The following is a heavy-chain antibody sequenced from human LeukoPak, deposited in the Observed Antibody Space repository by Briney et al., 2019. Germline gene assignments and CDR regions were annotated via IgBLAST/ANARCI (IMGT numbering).Heavy chain of an antibody. CDR3: ARDELLWFGELAGIPY. J-gene: IGHJ4*02. Sequence: GGSLRLSCAASGFTFSSYGMSWVRQAPGKGLEWVSSISGSGGTTYYADSVKGRFTISRDNSKNTLYLQMNSLRAEDTAVYYCARDELLWFGELAGIPYWGQGTLVTVSS. V-gene: IGHV3-23*01. CDR2: ISGSGGTT. D-gene: IGHD3-10*01. CDR1: GFTFSSYG.